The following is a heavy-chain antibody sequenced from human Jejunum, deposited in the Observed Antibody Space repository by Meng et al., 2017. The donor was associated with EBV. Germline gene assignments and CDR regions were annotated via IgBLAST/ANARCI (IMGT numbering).Heavy chain of an antibody. Sequence: VELLEFGGGLVQPGGSLRLACAASGFSFSNSAMSWVRQAPGKGLEWVSVISGSAGNTYYADSVKGRFTISRDLSNNTLYLQMNSLRAEDTAIYYCAKLLKYWGQGTLVTVSS. V-gene: IGHV3-23*01. CDR1: GFSFSNSA. J-gene: IGHJ4*02. CDR3: AKLLKY. CDR2: ISGSAGNT.